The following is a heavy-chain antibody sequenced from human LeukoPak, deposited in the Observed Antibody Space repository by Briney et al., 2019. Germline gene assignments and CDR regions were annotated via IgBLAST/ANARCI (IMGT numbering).Heavy chain of an antibody. CDR1: GGSISSYY. Sequence: PSETLSLTCTVSGGSISSYYWSWIRQPAGKGLEWIGRIYISGSGSTNYNPSLKSRVTMSVDTSKNQFSLKLSSVTAADTAVYYCASFPDNAFDIWGQGTMVTVSS. CDR3: ASFPDNAFDI. D-gene: IGHD3-22*01. CDR2: IYISGSGST. V-gene: IGHV4-4*07. J-gene: IGHJ3*02.